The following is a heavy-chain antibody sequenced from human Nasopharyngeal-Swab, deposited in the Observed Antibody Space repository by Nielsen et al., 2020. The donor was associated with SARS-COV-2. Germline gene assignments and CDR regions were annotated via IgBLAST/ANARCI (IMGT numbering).Heavy chain of an antibody. CDR3: ARTQAGYSYVVYYYGMDV. D-gene: IGHD5-18*01. J-gene: IGHJ6*02. CDR2: ISYDGSNK. V-gene: IGHV3-30*04. CDR1: GFTFSNYA. Sequence: GGSLRLSCAASGFTFSNYAIHWVRQAPGKGLEWVGVISYDGSNKDYADSVKGRFTVSRDNSKDTLYLQMNSLRTEDTAVYYCARTQAGYSYVVYYYGMDVRGQGTTVTVSS.